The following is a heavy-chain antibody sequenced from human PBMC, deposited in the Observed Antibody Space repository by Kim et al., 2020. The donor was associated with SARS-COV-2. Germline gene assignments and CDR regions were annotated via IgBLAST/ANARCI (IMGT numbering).Heavy chain of an antibody. CDR3: ARDQRELWWPPAVNYYYGMDV. J-gene: IGHJ6*02. V-gene: IGHV3-33*01. D-gene: IGHD2-21*01. CDR1: GFTFSSYG. Sequence: GGSLRLSCAASGFTFSSYGMHWVRQAPGKGLEWVAVIWYDGSNKYYADSVKGRFTISRDNSKNTLYLQMNSLRAEDTAVYYCARDQRELWWPPAVNYYYGMDVWGQGTTVTVSS. CDR2: IWYDGSNK.